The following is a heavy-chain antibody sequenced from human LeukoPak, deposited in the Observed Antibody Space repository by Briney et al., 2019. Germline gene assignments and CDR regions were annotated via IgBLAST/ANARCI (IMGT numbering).Heavy chain of an antibody. CDR1: GFTFSSYG. Sequence: GRSLRLSCAASGFTFSSYGMHWVRQAPGKGLEWVAVIWYDGSNKYYADSVKGRFTISRDNSKNTLYLQMNSLRAEDTAVYYCANLDYYDYVWGSYRDAFDIWGQGTMVTVSS. CDR2: IWYDGSNK. V-gene: IGHV3-33*06. CDR3: ANLDYYDYVWGSYRDAFDI. D-gene: IGHD3-16*02. J-gene: IGHJ3*02.